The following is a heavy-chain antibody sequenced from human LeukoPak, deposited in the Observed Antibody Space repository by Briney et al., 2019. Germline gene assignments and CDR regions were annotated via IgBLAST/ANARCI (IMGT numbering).Heavy chain of an antibody. CDR1: GFTFSSYG. CDR3: AKDGSYDILTGYFDY. Sequence: GGSLRLSCAASGFTFSSYGMHWVRQAPGKGLEWVAVISYDGSNKYYADSVKGRFTISRDNSKNTLYLQMNSLRAEDTAVYYCAKDGSYDILTGYFDYWGQGTLVTVSS. CDR2: ISYDGSNK. V-gene: IGHV3-30*18. D-gene: IGHD3-9*01. J-gene: IGHJ4*02.